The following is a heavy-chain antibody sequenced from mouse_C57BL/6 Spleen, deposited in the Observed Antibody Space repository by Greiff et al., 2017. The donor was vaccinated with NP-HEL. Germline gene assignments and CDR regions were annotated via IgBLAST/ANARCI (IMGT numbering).Heavy chain of an antibody. CDR2: ISSGSSTI. Sequence: EVQRVESGGGLVKPGGSLKPSCAASGFTFSDYGMHWVRQAPEKGLEWVAYISSGSSTIYYADTVKGRFTISRDNAKNTLFLQMTSLRSEDTAMYYCARDYDYAFDYWGQGTTLTVSS. CDR1: GFTFSDYG. V-gene: IGHV5-17*01. CDR3: ARDYDYAFDY. D-gene: IGHD2-4*01. J-gene: IGHJ2*01.